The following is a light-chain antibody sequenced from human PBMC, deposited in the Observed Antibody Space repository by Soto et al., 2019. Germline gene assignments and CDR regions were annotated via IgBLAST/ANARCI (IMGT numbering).Light chain of an antibody. J-gene: IGKJ5*01. CDR1: QSVTRTY. CDR2: GGT. V-gene: IGKV3-20*01. Sequence: ETVLTQSPGTLSLSPGERATLACRASQSVTRTYFAWYQQRPGQAPRLLIYGGTSRETGIPDRFSGSGDGPEFTRAISRLEPEDFAVYYCQQYGSSTYTFGQGTRLEIK. CDR3: QQYGSSTYT.